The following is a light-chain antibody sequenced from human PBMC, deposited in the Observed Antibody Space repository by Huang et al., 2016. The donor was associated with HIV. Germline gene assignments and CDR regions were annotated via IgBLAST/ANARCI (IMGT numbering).Light chain of an antibody. V-gene: IGKV3-15*01. J-gene: IGKJ4*01. CDR3: QQYNQWPPALT. CDR1: QPISSN. CDR2: GAS. Sequence: ELLMTQSPVTLSVSPGESATLSCRASQPISSNLAWYHQKPGQSHSLLIFGASTRATGIPPRCSGSGSGTEFTLTISSLESEDYGLYYCQQYNQWPPALTFGGGTKVDIK.